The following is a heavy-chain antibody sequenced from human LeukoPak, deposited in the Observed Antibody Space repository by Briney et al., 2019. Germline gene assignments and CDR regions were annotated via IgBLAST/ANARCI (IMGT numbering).Heavy chain of an antibody. Sequence: VASVKVSCKASGYTFTSYGISWVRQAPGQGLEWMGWISAYNGNTNYAQKLQGRVTMTTDTSTSTAYMELRSLRSDDTAVYYCARDWSQLAPYNWFDPWGQGTLVTVSS. CDR1: GYTFTSYG. D-gene: IGHD6-13*01. CDR3: ARDWSQLAPYNWFDP. CDR2: ISAYNGNT. J-gene: IGHJ5*02. V-gene: IGHV1-18*01.